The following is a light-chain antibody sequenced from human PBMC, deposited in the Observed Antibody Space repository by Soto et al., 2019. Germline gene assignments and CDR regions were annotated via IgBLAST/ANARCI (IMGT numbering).Light chain of an antibody. CDR2: DVS. CDR1: QSVSNW. Sequence: IQVTQSRSTLSASVGRRFTITCRASQSVSNWLAWYQQKPGKAPTILIYDVSRLETGVPSRFSGSASGTEFTLTINSLKPEDFATYFCQQYDTYYTFGQGTKVDIK. V-gene: IGKV1-5*01. J-gene: IGKJ2*01. CDR3: QQYDTYYT.